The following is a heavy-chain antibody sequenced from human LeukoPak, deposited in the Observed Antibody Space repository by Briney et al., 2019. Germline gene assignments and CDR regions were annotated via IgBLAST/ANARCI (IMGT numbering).Heavy chain of an antibody. J-gene: IGHJ4*02. CDR1: GYTFTDYY. D-gene: IGHD2-21*02. CDR2: INPDSGGT. CDR3: ARDYAYCGGDCYPPFDY. Sequence: GASVKVSCKASGYTFTDYYMHWVRQAPGQGLEWMGWINPDSGGTNYAQRFQGRVTMTRDTSISTAYMGLSSLRSDDAAVYYCARDYAYCGGDCYPPFDYWGQGTPVTVSS. V-gene: IGHV1-2*02.